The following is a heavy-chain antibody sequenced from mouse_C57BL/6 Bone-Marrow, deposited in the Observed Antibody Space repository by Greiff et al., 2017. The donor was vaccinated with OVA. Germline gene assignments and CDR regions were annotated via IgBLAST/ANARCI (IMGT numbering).Heavy chain of an antibody. CDR3: VLCHHLPRAY. CDR1: GYTFTSYG. V-gene: IGHV1-81*01. J-gene: IGHJ3*01. CDR2: IYPRSGNT. Sequence: QVQLQQSGAELARPGASVKLSCKASGYTFTSYGISWVKQRTGQGLEWIGEIYPRSGNTYYNEKFKGKATLTADKSSSTAYMELRSLTSEDSAVYFCVLCHHLPRAYWGQGTLVTVSA. D-gene: IGHD6-1*01.